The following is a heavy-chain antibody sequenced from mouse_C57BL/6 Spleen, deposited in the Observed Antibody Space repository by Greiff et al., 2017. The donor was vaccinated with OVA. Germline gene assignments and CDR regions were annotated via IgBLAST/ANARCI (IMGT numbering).Heavy chain of an antibody. D-gene: IGHD2-2*01. CDR1: GFNIKDYY. Sequence: VQLQQSGAELVRPGASVKLSCTASGFNIKDYYMHWVKQRPEPGLEWIGRIDPEDGDTEYAPKFQGKATMTADTSSNTAYLQLSSLTSEDTAVYYCTTGTMVTTGGFAYWGQGTLVTVSA. CDR2: IDPEDGDT. J-gene: IGHJ3*01. V-gene: IGHV14-1*01. CDR3: TTGTMVTTGGFAY.